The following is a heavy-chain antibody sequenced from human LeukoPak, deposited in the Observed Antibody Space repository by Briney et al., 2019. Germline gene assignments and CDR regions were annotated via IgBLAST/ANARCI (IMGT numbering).Heavy chain of an antibody. D-gene: IGHD5-12*01. Sequence: ASVKVSCKASGYTFTSYAMHWVRQAPGQRLEWMGWINAGNGDTKYSQKFQGRVTITRDTSASTAYMELSSLRSEDTAVYSCARGVATNRYYFDYWGQGTLVTVSS. CDR2: INAGNGDT. J-gene: IGHJ4*02. CDR3: ARGVATNRYYFDY. CDR1: GYTFTSYA. V-gene: IGHV1-3*01.